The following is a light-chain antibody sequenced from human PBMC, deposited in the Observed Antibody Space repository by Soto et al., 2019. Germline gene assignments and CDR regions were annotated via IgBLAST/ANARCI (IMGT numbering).Light chain of an antibody. J-gene: IGLJ1*01. V-gene: IGLV2-14*01. CDR1: SSDFGSYNY. CDR3: SSYTTISTYV. CDR2: DVT. Sequence: QSVLTQPASVSGSPGQSIAISCTGTSSDFGSYNYVSWYQQHPDKAPKLILYDVTNRPSGVSNRFSGSKSGNMASLTISGLQAEDEADYYCSSYTTISTYVFGTGTKVHRP.